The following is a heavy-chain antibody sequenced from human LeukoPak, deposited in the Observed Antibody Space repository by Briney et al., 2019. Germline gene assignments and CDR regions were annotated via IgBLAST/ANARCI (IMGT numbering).Heavy chain of an antibody. Sequence: ASVKVSCKASGYTFTSYGISWVRQAPGQGLEWMGWISAYNGNTNYAQKLQGRVTMTTDTSTSTTYMELRSLRSDDTAVYYCATDYYYDSSGSYYTIDYWGQGTLVTVSS. CDR1: GYTFTSYG. CDR2: ISAYNGNT. CDR3: ATDYYYDSSGSYYTIDY. J-gene: IGHJ4*02. D-gene: IGHD3-22*01. V-gene: IGHV1-18*01.